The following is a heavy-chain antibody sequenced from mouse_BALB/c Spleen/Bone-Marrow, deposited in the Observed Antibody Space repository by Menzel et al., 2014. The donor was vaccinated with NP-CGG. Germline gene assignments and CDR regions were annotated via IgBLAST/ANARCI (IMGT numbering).Heavy chain of an antibody. Sequence: DVKLVESGGGLVQPGGSLKLSCAASGFDFSRYWMSWVRQAPGKGLEWIGEINPDSRTINYSPSLKDKFIISRDNAKNTLYLRLNKVRSGDTALYYCARPDYYGYLNYWGQGTTLTVSS. CDR1: GFDFSRYW. D-gene: IGHD1-1*01. CDR3: ARPDYYGYLNY. V-gene: IGHV4-1*02. CDR2: INPDSRTI. J-gene: IGHJ2*01.